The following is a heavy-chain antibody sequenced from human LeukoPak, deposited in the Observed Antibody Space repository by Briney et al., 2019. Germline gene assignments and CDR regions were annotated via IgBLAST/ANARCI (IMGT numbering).Heavy chain of an antibody. CDR1: IDSFSNYH. V-gene: IGHV4-34*01. J-gene: IGHJ4*02. Sequence: PSETLSLTCAVYIDSFSNYHWNWIRQTPAKGMEWLGEVNESGGTNVSPSLRSRVILSVDTSKNQFSLKLSSVTAADTAVYYCARGRDTTFFDYWGQGTLVTVSS. D-gene: IGHD5-18*01. CDR3: ARGRDTTFFDY. CDR2: VNESGGT.